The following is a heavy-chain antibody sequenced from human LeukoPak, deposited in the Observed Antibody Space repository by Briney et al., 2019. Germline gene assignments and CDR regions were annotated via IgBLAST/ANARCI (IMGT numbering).Heavy chain of an antibody. D-gene: IGHD5-18*01. CDR1: GYSFTSYW. CDR2: IYPGDSDT. Sequence: KVSCKGSGYSFTSYWIGWVRQMPGKGLEWMGIIYPGDSDTRYSPSFQGQVTISADKSISTAYLQWSSLKASDTAMYYCARQGYSYGSYYYYYMDVWGKGTTVTVSS. CDR3: ARQGYSYGSYYYYYMDV. V-gene: IGHV5-51*01. J-gene: IGHJ6*03.